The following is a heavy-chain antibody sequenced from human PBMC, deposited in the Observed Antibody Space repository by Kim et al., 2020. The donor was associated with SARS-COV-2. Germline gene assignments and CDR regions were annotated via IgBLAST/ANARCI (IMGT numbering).Heavy chain of an antibody. CDR1: GGSFSGYY. CDR2: INHSGST. Sequence: SETLSLTCAVYGGSFSGYYWSWIRQPPGKGLEWIGEINHSGSTNYNPSLKSRVTISVDTSKNQFSLKLSSVTAADTAVYYCARGLGSGGYSGYDQYYFDYWGQGTLVTVSS. J-gene: IGHJ4*02. CDR3: ARGLGSGGYSGYDQYYFDY. D-gene: IGHD5-12*01. V-gene: IGHV4-34*01.